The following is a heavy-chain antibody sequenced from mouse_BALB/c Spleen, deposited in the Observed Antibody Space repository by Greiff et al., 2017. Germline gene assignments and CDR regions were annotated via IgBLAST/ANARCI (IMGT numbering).Heavy chain of an antibody. V-gene: IGHV5-12-1*01. CDR3: ARRNYYAMDY. Sequence: DVKLVESGGGLVKPGGSLKLSCAASGFAFSSYDMSWVRQTPEKRLEWVAYISSGGGSTYYPDTVKGRFTISRDNAKNTLYLQMSSLKSEDTAMYYCARRNYYAMDYWGQGTSVTVSS. CDR1: GFAFSSYD. CDR2: ISSGGGST. J-gene: IGHJ4*01.